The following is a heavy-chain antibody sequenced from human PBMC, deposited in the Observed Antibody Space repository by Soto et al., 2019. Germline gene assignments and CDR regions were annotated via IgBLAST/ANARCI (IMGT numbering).Heavy chain of an antibody. CDR3: ARDLSGDYGALDT. CDR1: GFTFSSYG. J-gene: IGHJ3*02. D-gene: IGHD4-17*01. V-gene: IGHV3-33*01. Sequence: GSLRLSWAPSGFTFSSYGMHWARQAPGKGLEWVAVIWYDGSNKVYADSVKGRFTISRDNSKNTLYLQMNSLRAEDTAVYYCARDLSGDYGALDTWGQGTMVTVSS. CDR2: IWYDGSNK.